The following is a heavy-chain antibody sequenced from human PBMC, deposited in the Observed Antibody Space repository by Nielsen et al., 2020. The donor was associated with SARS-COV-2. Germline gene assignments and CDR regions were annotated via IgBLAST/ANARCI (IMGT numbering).Heavy chain of an antibody. CDR3: ASTLGIGNYYYYGMDV. D-gene: IGHD7-27*01. CDR2: ISSSSSYI. CDR1: GFTFSSYS. V-gene: IGHV3-21*01. J-gene: IGHJ6*02. Sequence: GESLKISCAASGFTFSSYSMNWVRQAPGKGLEWVSSISSSSSYIYYADSVKGRFTISRDNAKNSLYLQMNSLRAEDTAVYYCASTLGIGNYYYYGMDVWGQGTTVTVSS.